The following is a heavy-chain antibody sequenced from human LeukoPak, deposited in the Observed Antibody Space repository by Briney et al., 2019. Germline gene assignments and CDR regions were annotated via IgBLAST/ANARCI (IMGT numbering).Heavy chain of an antibody. D-gene: IGHD3-22*01. J-gene: IGHJ3*02. Sequence: SETLSLTCAVYAESFSDYYWSWIRQPPGKGLEWIGEINHSGSTYYNPSLKSRVTISVDTSKNQFSLKLSSVTAADTAVYYCARQGRISMIVVLIEDAFDIWGQGTMVTVSS. V-gene: IGHV4-34*01. CDR1: AESFSDYY. CDR2: INHSGST. CDR3: ARQGRISMIVVLIEDAFDI.